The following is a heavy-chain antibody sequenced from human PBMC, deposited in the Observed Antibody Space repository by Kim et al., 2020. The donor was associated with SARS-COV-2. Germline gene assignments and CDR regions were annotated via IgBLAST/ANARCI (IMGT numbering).Heavy chain of an antibody. V-gene: IGHV4-59*01. J-gene: IGHJ5*02. CDR2: IYYSGST. Sequence: SETLSLTCTVSGGSISSYYWSWIRQPPGKGLEWIGYIYYSGSTNYNPSLKSRVTISVDTSKNQFSLKLSSVTTADTAVYYCARLGNFDWLFGWFDPWGQGTLVTVSS. CDR3: ARLGNFDWLFGWFDP. D-gene: IGHD3-9*01. CDR1: GGSISSYY.